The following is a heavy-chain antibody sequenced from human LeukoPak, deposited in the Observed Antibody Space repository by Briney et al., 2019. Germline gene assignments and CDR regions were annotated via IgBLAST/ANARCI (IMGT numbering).Heavy chain of an antibody. J-gene: IGHJ4*02. V-gene: IGHV4-39*01. Sequence: PSETLSLTCTVSGGSIGSSSYYWGWICQPPGKGLEWIGNIYYSGSTYYNPSLKSRVTISIDTSKNQFSLKLSSVTAADTAVYYCARQKPDTTVTMWGPKNFDYWGQGTLVTVSS. CDR3: ARQKPDTTVTMWGPKNFDY. D-gene: IGHD4-17*01. CDR1: GGSIGSSSYY. CDR2: IYYSGST.